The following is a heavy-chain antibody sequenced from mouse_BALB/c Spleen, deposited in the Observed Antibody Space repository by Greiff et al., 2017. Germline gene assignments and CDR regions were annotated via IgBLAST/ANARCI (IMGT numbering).Heavy chain of an antibody. CDR3: ARGFYYFDY. CDR2: ISSGSSTI. Sequence: EVQVVESGGGLVQPGGSRKFSCAASGFTFSSFGMHWVRQAPEKGLEWVAYISSGSSTIYYADTVKGRFTISRDNPKNTLFLQMTSLRSEDTAMYYCARGFYYFDYWGQGTTLTVSS. V-gene: IGHV5-17*02. CDR1: GFTFSSFG. J-gene: IGHJ2*01.